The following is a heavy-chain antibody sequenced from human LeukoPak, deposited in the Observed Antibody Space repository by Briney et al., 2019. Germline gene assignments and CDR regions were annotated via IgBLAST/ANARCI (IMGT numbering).Heavy chain of an antibody. CDR1: GFTFSNAW. CDR2: IKSKTDGGTT. Sequence: GGFLRLSCAASGFTFSNAWMNWVRQAPGKGLEWVGRIKSKTDGGTTDYAAPVKGRFTISRDDSKNTLYLQMNSLKTEDTAVYYCTTRPGDHVEGDYWGQGTLVTVSS. J-gene: IGHJ4*02. V-gene: IGHV3-15*07. D-gene: IGHD4-17*01. CDR3: TTRPGDHVEGDY.